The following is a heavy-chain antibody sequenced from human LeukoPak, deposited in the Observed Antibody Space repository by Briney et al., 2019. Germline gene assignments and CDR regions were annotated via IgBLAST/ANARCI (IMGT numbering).Heavy chain of an antibody. J-gene: IGHJ4*02. Sequence: SETLSLTCTVSGGSISSYYWSWIRQPPGKGLEWIGYIYYSGSTNYNPSLKSRVTISVDTSKNQFSLKLSSVTAADRAVYYCARGLHSGWSVSIDYWGQGTLVTVSS. CDR2: IYYSGST. CDR3: ARGLHSGWSVSIDY. CDR1: GGSISSYY. V-gene: IGHV4-59*01. D-gene: IGHD6-19*01.